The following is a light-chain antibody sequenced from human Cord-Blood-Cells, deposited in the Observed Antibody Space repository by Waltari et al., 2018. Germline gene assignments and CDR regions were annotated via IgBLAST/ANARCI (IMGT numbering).Light chain of an antibody. Sequence: QSVLTQPPSASGTPGQRVTIPCSGRRPHIGSNTVTWYQQLPGTAPKLLIYSNNQRPSGVPDRFSGSKSGTSASLAISGLQSEDEADYYCAAWDDSLNGVVFGGGTKLTVL. CDR2: SNN. CDR1: RPHIGSNT. CDR3: AAWDDSLNGVV. J-gene: IGLJ2*01. V-gene: IGLV1-44*01.